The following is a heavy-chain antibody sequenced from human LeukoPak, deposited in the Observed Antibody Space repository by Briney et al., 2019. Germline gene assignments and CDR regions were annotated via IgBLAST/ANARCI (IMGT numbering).Heavy chain of an antibody. Sequence: SETLSLTCTVSGGSISSYYWSWIRQPPGKGLEWIGYIYYSGSTNYNPSLKSRVTISVDTSKNQFSLKLSSVTAADTAVYYCARQPYSGTGNAFDIWGQGTMVTVSS. CDR2: IYYSGST. J-gene: IGHJ3*02. CDR3: ARQPYSGTGNAFDI. V-gene: IGHV4-59*08. D-gene: IGHD1-26*01. CDR1: GGSISSYY.